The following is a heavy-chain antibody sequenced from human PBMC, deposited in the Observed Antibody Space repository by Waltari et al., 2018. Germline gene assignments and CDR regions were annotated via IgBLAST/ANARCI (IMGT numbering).Heavy chain of an antibody. CDR1: GYALRGSFW. V-gene: IGHV4-4*02. D-gene: IGHD5-12*01. Sequence: QVQLQESGPGLVKPSGPLPATCAVSGYALRGSFWWSWVRQTPGTDLAWIGQIHDTGRITYNPSLEIRDTVSIDTSNNQFSLKLTSATAANTAVYFCARDRGRGLYLDSWGQGILVTVSP. J-gene: IGHJ4*02. CDR2: IHDTGRI. CDR3: ARDRGRGLYLDS.